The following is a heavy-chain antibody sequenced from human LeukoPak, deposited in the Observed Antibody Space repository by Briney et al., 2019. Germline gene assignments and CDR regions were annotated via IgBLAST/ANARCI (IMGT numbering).Heavy chain of an antibody. CDR1: GGSISSSSYY. J-gene: IGHJ4*02. CDR3: ARQSRWELQDFDY. CDR2: IYYSGST. Sequence: KPSETLSLTCTVSGGSISSSSYYWGWIRQPPGKGLEWIGGIYYSGSTYYNPSLRSRVTISVDTSKNQFSLKLSSVTAADTAVYYCARQSRWELQDFDYWGQGTLVTVSS. V-gene: IGHV4-39*01. D-gene: IGHD1-26*01.